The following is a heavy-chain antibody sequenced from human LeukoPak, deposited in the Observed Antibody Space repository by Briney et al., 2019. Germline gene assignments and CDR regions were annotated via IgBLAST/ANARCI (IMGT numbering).Heavy chain of an antibody. CDR3: ARGYYDRSGYYISGFDY. D-gene: IGHD3-22*01. V-gene: IGHV1-8*01. CDR1: GYTFTSYD. CDR2: MNPNSGNT. Sequence: ASVKVSCKASGYTFTSYDINWVRQATGQGLEWMGWMNPNSGNTGYAQKFQGRVTMTRNTSISTAYMELSSLRSEDTAVYYCARGYYDRSGYYISGFDYWGRGTLVTVSS. J-gene: IGHJ4*02.